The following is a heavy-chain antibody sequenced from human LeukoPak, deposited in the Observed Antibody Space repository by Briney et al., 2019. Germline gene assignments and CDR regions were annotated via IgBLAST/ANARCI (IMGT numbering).Heavy chain of an antibody. CDR1: GGSFSGYY. J-gene: IGHJ4*02. V-gene: IGHV3-73*01. CDR2: IRSKANSYAT. CDR3: TRHVDTAMVIYDY. D-gene: IGHD5-18*01. Sequence: ETLSLTCAVSGGSFSGYYWTWIRQPPGKGLEWVGRIRSKANSYATAYAASVKGRFTISRDDSKNTAYLQMNSLKTEDTAVYYCTRHVDTAMVIYDYWGQGTLVTVSS.